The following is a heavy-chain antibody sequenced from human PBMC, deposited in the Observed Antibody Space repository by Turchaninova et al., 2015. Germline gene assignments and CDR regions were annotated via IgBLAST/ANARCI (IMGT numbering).Heavy chain of an antibody. Sequence: QLQPQESDPGLVKPSETLSLTCTVSDGSLTSSNHYWVWIRQPPGQGLEWIGIFYYNRYPYSNPSLNGRGTISIDTPKNYVSLKLTPVTAADTAVYYCARAPYPSWNGFDLWGQGTQVTVSS. V-gene: IGHV4-39*07. CDR2: FYYNRYP. CDR1: DGSLTSSNHY. D-gene: IGHD1-1*01. J-gene: IGHJ4*02. CDR3: ARAPYPSWNGFDL.